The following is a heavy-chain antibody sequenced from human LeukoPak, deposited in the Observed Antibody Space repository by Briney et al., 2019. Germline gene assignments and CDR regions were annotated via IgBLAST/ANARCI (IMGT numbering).Heavy chain of an antibody. D-gene: IGHD6-13*01. V-gene: IGHV3-23*01. Sequence: GGSLRLSCAVSGFTFSNYAMSWVRQAPGKELEWVSSISGSGTSTYYADSVKGRFTISRDNSKNTLYLQMNSLRAEDTAVYYCVKGLYSSSWCDYWGQGTRVTVSS. J-gene: IGHJ4*02. CDR3: VKGLYSSSWCDY. CDR1: GFTFSNYA. CDR2: ISGSGTST.